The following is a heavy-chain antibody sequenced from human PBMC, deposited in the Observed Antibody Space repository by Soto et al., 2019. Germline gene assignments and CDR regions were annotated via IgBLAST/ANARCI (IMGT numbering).Heavy chain of an antibody. J-gene: IGHJ6*02. Sequence: QVQLVESGGGVVQPGRSLRLSCAASGFTFSSYGMHWVRQAPGKGLEWVAVIWYDGSNKYYADSVKGRFTISRDYSKNTLYLQMNSLRAEDTAVYYCARAYRPYYYYYGMDVWGQGTTVTVSS. CDR2: IWYDGSNK. CDR3: ARAYRPYYYYYGMDV. CDR1: GFTFSSYG. V-gene: IGHV3-33*01.